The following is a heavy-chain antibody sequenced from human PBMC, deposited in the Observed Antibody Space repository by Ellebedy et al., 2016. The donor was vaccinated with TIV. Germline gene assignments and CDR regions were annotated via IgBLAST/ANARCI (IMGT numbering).Heavy chain of an antibody. CDR2: IGDSGTT. J-gene: IGHJ4*02. V-gene: IGHV3-23*01. D-gene: IGHD6-6*01. CDR1: GFTLPNYG. CDR3: AKARGSSSFFDY. Sequence: GESLKISXAASGFTLPNYGMSWVRQVPGKGLEWVSAIGDSGTTYYADSVKGRFTISRDTSNNTLYLQMNSLRGEDTAVYYCAKARGSSSFFDYWGQGTLVTVSS.